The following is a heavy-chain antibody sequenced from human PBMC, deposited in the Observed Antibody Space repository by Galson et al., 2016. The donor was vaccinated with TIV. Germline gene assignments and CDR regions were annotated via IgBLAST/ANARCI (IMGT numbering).Heavy chain of an antibody. Sequence: SVKVSCKASGYTFIGYYMHWVRQAPGQGLEWVGWINPNSSDTNYAQKFQGRVILTRDTSSSTAYMELTSLRSYDTAVYYCARDLERSRGYDNWFDPWGQGTLVTVSS. CDR3: ARDLERSRGYDNWFDP. CDR2: INPNSSDT. J-gene: IGHJ5*02. CDR1: GYTFIGYY. V-gene: IGHV1-2*02. D-gene: IGHD6-13*01.